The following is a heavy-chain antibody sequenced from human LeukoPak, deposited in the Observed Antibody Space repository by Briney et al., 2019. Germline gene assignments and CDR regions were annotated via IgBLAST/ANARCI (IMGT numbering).Heavy chain of an antibody. D-gene: IGHD1-1*01. J-gene: IGHJ4*02. V-gene: IGHV3-53*01. CDR3: ARDGENWNQLDY. CDR2: IYSGGST. Sequence: EGSLRLSCAASGFTVSSNYMSWVRQAPGKGLEWVSVIYSGGSTYYADSVKGRFTISRDNSKNTLYLQMNSLRAEDTAVYYCARDGENWNQLDYCGQGTLVTVSS. CDR1: GFTVSSNY.